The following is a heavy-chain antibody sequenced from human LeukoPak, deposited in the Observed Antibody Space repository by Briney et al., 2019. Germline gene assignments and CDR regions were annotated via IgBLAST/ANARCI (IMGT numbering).Heavy chain of an antibody. CDR3: ARDREYSSSSLPYYYYYYMDV. D-gene: IGHD6-13*01. Sequence: SETLSLTCTVSGGSISSYYWSWIRQPAGKGLEWIGRIYTSGSTNYNPSLKRRLTMSVDTSKNQFSLKLSSVTAADTAVYYCARDREYSSSSLPYYYYYYMDVWGKGTTVTISS. J-gene: IGHJ6*03. CDR1: GGSISSYY. CDR2: IYTSGST. V-gene: IGHV4-4*07.